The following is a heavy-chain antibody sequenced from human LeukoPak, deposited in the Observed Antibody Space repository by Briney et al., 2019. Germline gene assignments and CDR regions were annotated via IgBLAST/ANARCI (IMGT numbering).Heavy chain of an antibody. V-gene: IGHV4-39*01. CDR3: ARLPRGLIRSY. J-gene: IGHJ4*02. CDR2: IYHGGSTDSYTGRA. Sequence: SETLSLTCTVSGGSISSSSYYWGWIRQPPGKGLEWIGTIYHGGSTDSYTGRAYYKSSLKSRVTISVDTSNNQFSLTMASVTAADTAVYYCARLPRGLIRSYWGQGTLVTVSS. D-gene: IGHD3-16*01. CDR1: GGSISSSSYY.